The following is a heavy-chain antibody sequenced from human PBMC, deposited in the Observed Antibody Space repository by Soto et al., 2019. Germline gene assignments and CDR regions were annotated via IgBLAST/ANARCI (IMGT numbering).Heavy chain of an antibody. CDR1: GGSISSGGYY. D-gene: IGHD4-17*01. V-gene: IGHV4-31*03. J-gene: IGHJ5*02. Sequence: SETLSLTCTVSGGSISSGGYYWSWIRQHPGKGLEWIGYIYYSGSTYYNPSLKSRVTISVDTSKNQFSLKLSSVTAADTAVYYCARGPRYGDYAVGNWFDPWGQGTLVTVSS. CDR2: IYYSGST. CDR3: ARGPRYGDYAVGNWFDP.